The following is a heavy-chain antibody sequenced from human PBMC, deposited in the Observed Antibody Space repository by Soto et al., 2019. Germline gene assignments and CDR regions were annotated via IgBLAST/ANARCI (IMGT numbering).Heavy chain of an antibody. CDR3: AAEYDYVWGSYRFFYGMDV. CDR2: IYYSGST. Sequence: QLQLQESGPGLVKPSETLSLTCTVSGGSISSSSYYWGWIRQPPGKGLEWIGSIYYSGSTYYNPSLKSRVTISVDTSKNQFSPKLSSVTAADTAVYYCAAEYDYVWGSYRFFYGMDVWGQGTTVTVSS. D-gene: IGHD3-16*02. V-gene: IGHV4-39*01. CDR1: GGSISSSSYY. J-gene: IGHJ6*02.